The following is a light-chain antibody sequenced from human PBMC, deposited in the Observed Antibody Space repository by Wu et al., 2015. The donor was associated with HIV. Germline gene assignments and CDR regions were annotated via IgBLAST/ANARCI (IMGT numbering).Light chain of an antibody. CDR2: KTS. V-gene: IGKV1-5*03. J-gene: IGKJ1*01. CDR3: QQYKSDLWT. CDR1: QSISSW. Sequence: DIQMTQSPSTLSASVGDRVTITCRASQSISSWLAWYQQKPGKAPKLLMYKTSILESGVPSRFSGSGSGTEFTLTISNLQPDDFATYYCQQYKSDLWTFGQGTKVEIK.